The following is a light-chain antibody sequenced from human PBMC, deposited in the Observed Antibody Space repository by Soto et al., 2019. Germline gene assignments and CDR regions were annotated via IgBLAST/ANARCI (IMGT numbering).Light chain of an antibody. V-gene: IGKV1-5*03. J-gene: IGKJ4*01. CDR2: KAS. Sequence: DIQMTQSPSTLSASVGDRVTITCRASQSISTWLAWYQQKPGKAPKLLIYKASSLESGVPSRFSGSGSGTEFPLTFSSLEHDDFATYYCQQYNSVSPLTFGGGTKVEIK. CDR3: QQYNSVSPLT. CDR1: QSISTW.